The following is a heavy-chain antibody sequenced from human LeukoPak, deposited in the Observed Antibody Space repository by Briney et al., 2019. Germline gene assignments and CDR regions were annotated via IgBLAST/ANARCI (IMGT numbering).Heavy chain of an antibody. CDR2: IRYDGSNK. CDR3: ARGTIYYGSGSYQRA. D-gene: IGHD3-10*01. Sequence: PGGSLRLSCAASGFTFSSYGMHWVRQAPGKGLEWVAFIRYDGSNKYYADSVKGRFTISRDNAKNSLYLQMNSLRAEDTAVYYCARGTIYYGSGSYQRAWGQGTLVTVSS. CDR1: GFTFSSYG. J-gene: IGHJ5*02. V-gene: IGHV3-30*02.